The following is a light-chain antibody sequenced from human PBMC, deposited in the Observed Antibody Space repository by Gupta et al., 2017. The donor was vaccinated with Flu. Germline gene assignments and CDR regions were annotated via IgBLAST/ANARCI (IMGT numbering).Light chain of an antibody. CDR1: NDISNC. CDR3: QQDNSHPIT. Sequence: PSSLSAPVGDRVTITCQASNDISNCLTWYQQKPGKAPKLLIYDASNLEKGVSSRFSGSGSGTDFTFTISSLQPEDLATYFCQQDNSHPITFGQWTRLEIK. V-gene: IGKV1-33*01. J-gene: IGKJ5*01. CDR2: DAS.